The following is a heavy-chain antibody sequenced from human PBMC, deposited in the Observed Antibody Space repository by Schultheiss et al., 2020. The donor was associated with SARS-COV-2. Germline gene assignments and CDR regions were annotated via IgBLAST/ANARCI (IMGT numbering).Heavy chain of an antibody. D-gene: IGHD3-22*01. CDR1: GDSISSGGYY. Sequence: SETLSLTCTVSGDSISSGGYYWSWIRQPPGKGLEWIGSIYYSGSTYYNPSLKSRVTISVDTSKNQFSLKLSSVTAADTAVYYCARDAYDSSGYYRAYGMDVWGQGTTVTVSS. CDR3: ARDAYDSSGYYRAYGMDV. CDR2: IYYSGST. J-gene: IGHJ6*02. V-gene: IGHV4-39*07.